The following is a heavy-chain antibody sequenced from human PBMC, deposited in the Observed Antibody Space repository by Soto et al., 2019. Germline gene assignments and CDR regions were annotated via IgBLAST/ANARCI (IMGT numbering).Heavy chain of an antibody. CDR3: AKGREKNGNFDY. V-gene: IGHV3-23*01. CDR2: ISGSGGTA. CDR1: GFTFSSYA. D-gene: IGHD1-1*01. J-gene: IGHJ4*02. Sequence: EVQLLESGGGSVQPGGSLRLSCAASGFTFSSYAMHWVRRPPGKGLEWVSSISGSGGTAYYADSVKGRSSISRDSLVNTLYWQGTSRGPAAPPFNSCAKGREKNGNFDYWGKGTRLPAPQ.